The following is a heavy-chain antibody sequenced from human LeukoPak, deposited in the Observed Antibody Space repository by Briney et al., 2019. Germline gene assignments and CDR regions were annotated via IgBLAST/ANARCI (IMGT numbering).Heavy chain of an antibody. CDR3: ARAGRDLSCSSSSCDVVVVAATPMAFDI. CDR2: IIPIFGIA. CDR1: RGTLTIYA. J-gene: IGHJ3*02. D-gene: IGHD2-15*01. V-gene: IGHV1-69*13. Sequence: GASVRVSSTASRGTLTIYAISWVRQAPRQGREWMGGIIPIFGIANYAQKFQGRVTITADESTSTAYMELSSLGSEDTAVYYCARAGRDLSCSSSSCDVVVVAATPMAFDIWGQGTMVTVSS.